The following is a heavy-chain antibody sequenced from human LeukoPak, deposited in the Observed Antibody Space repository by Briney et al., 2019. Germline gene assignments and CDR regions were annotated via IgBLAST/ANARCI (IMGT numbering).Heavy chain of an antibody. CDR2: IGNTGST. Sequence: SETLSLTCTVSGGSISSSSYYWAWVRQPPGKGLEWIGSIGNTGSTNYNPSLKSRVTISVDTSKNQFSLKLSSVTAADTAVYYCARENGDIAIDYWGQGTLVTVSS. CDR3: ARENGDIAIDY. D-gene: IGHD4-17*01. V-gene: IGHV4-39*07. J-gene: IGHJ4*02. CDR1: GGSISSSSYY.